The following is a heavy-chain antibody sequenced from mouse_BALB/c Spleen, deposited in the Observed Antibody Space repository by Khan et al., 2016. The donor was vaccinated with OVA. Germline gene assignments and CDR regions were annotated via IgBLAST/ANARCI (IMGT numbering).Heavy chain of an antibody. V-gene: IGHV3-1*02. CDR1: GYSITSSYS. CDR2: IRYSGNT. CDR3: ARAGRWFPY. J-gene: IGHJ3*01. Sequence: EVELVESGPDLVKPSQSLSLTCTVTGYSITSSYSWHWIRRFPGNKLEWMGYIRYSGNTNYNPSLKSRISITRDTSKNQFFLQLNSVTSEDTDTYYCARAGRWFPYWGQGTLVTVSA.